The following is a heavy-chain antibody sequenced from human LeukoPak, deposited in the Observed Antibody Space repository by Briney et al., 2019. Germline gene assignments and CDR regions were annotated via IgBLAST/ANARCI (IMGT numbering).Heavy chain of an antibody. V-gene: IGHV1-24*01. CDR3: ARVDTVSFYYGMDV. CDR2: FDPEDGET. J-gene: IGHJ6*02. D-gene: IGHD2-2*03. Sequence: ASVKVSCKVAGYTLTELSMHWVRQAPGKGLEWMGGFDPEDGETIYAQKFQGRVTMTEDTSTDTAYMELRRLRSDDTAVYYCARVDTVSFYYGMDVWGQGTTVTVSS. CDR1: GYTLTELS.